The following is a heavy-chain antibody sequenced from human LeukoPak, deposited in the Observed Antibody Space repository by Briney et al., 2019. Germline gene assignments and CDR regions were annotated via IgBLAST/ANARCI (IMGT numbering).Heavy chain of an antibody. Sequence: ASVKVSCKASGYTFTGYYMHWVRQAPGQGLEWMGGFDPEDGETIYAQKFQGRVTMTEDTSTDTAYMELSSLRSEDTAVYYCATPGDFDYWGQGTLVTVSS. CDR2: FDPEDGET. V-gene: IGHV1-24*01. D-gene: IGHD3-10*01. J-gene: IGHJ4*02. CDR3: ATPGDFDY. CDR1: GYTFTGYY.